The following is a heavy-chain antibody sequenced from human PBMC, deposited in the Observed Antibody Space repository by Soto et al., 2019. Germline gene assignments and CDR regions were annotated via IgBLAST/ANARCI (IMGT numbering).Heavy chain of an antibody. V-gene: IGHV5-51*01. CDR1: GYSFGTYW. J-gene: IGHJ5*01. CDR2: IYHNDSDS. D-gene: IGHD2-2*01. Sequence: AESLTTSCEGSGYSFGTYWIAWVLQMPGKGLEWMGIIYHNDSDSRYNPSFQGQVTISSDKSSSTAYLQWSSLKASDTGIYYCARKGCSFTNCHGEFDSWGQGTMVTVSS. CDR3: ARKGCSFTNCHGEFDS.